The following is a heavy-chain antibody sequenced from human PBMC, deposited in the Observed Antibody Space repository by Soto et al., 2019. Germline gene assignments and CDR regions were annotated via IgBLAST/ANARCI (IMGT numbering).Heavy chain of an antibody. V-gene: IGHV1-8*01. CDR2: MNPNSGNT. D-gene: IGHD4-17*01. J-gene: IGHJ5*01. Sequence: QVQLVQSGAEVKKPGASVKVSCKASGYTFTSYDINWVRQATGQGLEYLGWMNPNSGNTAYVQKFHGRVTMTWDTPITTAYMELSRLGSDDTAENFFATGIDDGAYARGYDSWGQGTLVTVSS. CDR3: ATGIDDGAYARGYDS. CDR1: GYTFTSYD.